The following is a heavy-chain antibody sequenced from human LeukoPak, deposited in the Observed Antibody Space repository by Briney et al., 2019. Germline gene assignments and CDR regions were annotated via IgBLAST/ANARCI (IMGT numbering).Heavy chain of an antibody. Sequence: GGSLRLSCAASGFTFSRHAMHWVRQAPGKGLEWVAVISYDGSNKDYADSVKGRFTVSRDNSKNTLYLPFSSLRAEDTAVFYCARSAGDPHAFDVWGQGTMVIVSS. J-gene: IGHJ3*01. V-gene: IGHV3-30-3*01. CDR1: GFTFSRHA. D-gene: IGHD2-21*01. CDR3: ARSAGDPHAFDV. CDR2: ISYDGSNK.